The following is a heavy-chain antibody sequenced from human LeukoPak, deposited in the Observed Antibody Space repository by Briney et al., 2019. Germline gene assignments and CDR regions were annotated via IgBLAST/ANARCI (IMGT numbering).Heavy chain of an antibody. CDR2: ISDRGSRT. D-gene: IGHD3-22*01. J-gene: IGHJ4*02. CDR1: GITLSNYG. V-gene: IGHV3-23*01. Sequence: GGSLRLSCAVSGITLSNYGMSWVRQAPGKGLEWVAGISDRGSRTNYADSVKGRFTISTDHPKNTLYLQMNSLRAEDTAVYFCAKRGVVIRVILVGLHKEAYYFDSWGQGDLVTVSS. CDR3: AKRGVVIRVILVGLHKEAYYFDS.